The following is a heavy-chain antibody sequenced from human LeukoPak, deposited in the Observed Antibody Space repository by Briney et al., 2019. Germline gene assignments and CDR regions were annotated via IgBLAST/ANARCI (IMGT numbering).Heavy chain of an antibody. CDR2: IYYSGST. J-gene: IGHJ4*02. CDR1: GGSISSGGYY. V-gene: IGHV4-31*03. CDR3: ARRYCSGGSCYFDY. D-gene: IGHD2-15*01. Sequence: SETLSLTCTVSGGSISSGGYYWSWIRQHPGKGLEWIGYIYYSGSTYYNPSLKSRVTISVDTSKNQFSLKLSSVTAADTAVYHCARRYCSGGSCYFDYWGQGTLVTVSS.